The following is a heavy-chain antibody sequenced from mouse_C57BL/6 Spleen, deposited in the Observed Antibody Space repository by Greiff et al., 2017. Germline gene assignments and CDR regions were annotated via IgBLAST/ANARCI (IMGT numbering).Heavy chain of an antibody. CDR1: GYAFTNYL. J-gene: IGHJ1*03. V-gene: IGHV1-54*01. Sequence: QVQLKESGAELVRPGTSVKVSCKASGYAFTNYLIEWVKQRPGQGLEWIGVINPGSGGTNYNQKFKGKATLTADKSSSTAYMELSSLTSEDSAVYFCARGGFITPYLDVWGTGTTVTVSS. CDR3: ARGGFITPYLDV. D-gene: IGHD1-1*01. CDR2: INPGSGGT.